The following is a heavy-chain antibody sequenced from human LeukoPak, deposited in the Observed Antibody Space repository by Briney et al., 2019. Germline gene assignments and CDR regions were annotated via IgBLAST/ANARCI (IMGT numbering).Heavy chain of an antibody. J-gene: IGHJ4*02. CDR2: INHSGST. CDR1: GGSISSYY. Sequence: SETLSLTCTVSGGSISSYYWSWIRQPPGKGLEWIGEINHSGSTNYNPSLKSRVTISVDTSKNQFSLKLSSVTAADTAVYYCARFVDTAMARGYWGQGTLVTVSS. D-gene: IGHD5-18*01. CDR3: ARFVDTAMARGY. V-gene: IGHV4-34*01.